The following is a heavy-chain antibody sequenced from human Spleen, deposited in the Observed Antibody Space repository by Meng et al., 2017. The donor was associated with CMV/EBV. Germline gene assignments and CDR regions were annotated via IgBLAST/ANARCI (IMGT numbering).Heavy chain of an antibody. D-gene: IGHD3-10*01. J-gene: IGHJ5*02. V-gene: IGHV3-66*01. CDR2: IYSGGST. CDR1: GFTVSSNY. Sequence: GGSLRLSCAASGFTVSSNYMSWVRQAPGKGLEWVSVIYSGGSTYYADSVKGRFTISRDNAKNSLYLQMSSLRAEDTDVYHCAGGGGGSGSYYKADNWFDPWGQGTQVTVSS. CDR3: AGGGGGSGSYYKADNWFDP.